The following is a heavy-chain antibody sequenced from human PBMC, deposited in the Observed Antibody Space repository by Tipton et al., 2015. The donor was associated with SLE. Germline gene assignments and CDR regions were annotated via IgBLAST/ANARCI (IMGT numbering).Heavy chain of an antibody. Sequence: TLSLTCAVSGYSISSGYYWGWIRQPPGKGLEWIGSIYHSGSTYYNPPLKSRVTISVDTSKNQFSLKLSSVTAADTAVYYCAGDGSGYYGFDIWGQGAMVTVSS. D-gene: IGHD3-22*01. J-gene: IGHJ3*02. CDR1: GYSISSGYY. V-gene: IGHV4-38-2*01. CDR2: IYHSGST. CDR3: AGDGSGYYGFDI.